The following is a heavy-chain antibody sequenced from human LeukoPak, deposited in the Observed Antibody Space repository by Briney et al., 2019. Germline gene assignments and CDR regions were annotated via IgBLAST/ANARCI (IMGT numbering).Heavy chain of an antibody. CDR2: IKGDESAR. CDR3: ARGVVGSLDY. Sequence: PGGSLRLSCAASGFTFSSYWMASVRQAPGKGLEWVANIKGDESARHQADSVKGRFTISRDNTRNSLYLQMTNLRGDDTAVYYCARGVVGSLDYWGQGTLVTVSS. CDR1: GFTFSSYW. J-gene: IGHJ4*02. V-gene: IGHV3-7*01. D-gene: IGHD1-26*01.